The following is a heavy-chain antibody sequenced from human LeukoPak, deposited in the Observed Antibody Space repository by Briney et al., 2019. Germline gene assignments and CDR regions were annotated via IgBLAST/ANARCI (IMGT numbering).Heavy chain of an antibody. V-gene: IGHV3-21*01. D-gene: IGHD6-6*01. J-gene: IGHJ6*03. CDR1: GFTFTNYA. CDR2: ISSSSSYI. CDR3: ARDPNSSSYYYYYYMDV. Sequence: GGSLRLSCAASGFTFTNYAMNWVRQAPGKGLEWVSSISSSSSYIYYADSVKGRFTISRDNAKNSLYLQMNSLRAEDTAVYYCARDPNSSSYYYYYYMDVWGKGTTVTVSS.